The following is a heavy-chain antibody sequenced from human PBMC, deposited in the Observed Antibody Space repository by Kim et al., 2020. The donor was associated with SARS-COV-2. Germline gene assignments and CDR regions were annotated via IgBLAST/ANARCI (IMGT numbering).Heavy chain of an antibody. J-gene: IGHJ3*02. Sequence: DSVKGRFTIPRDNSKNTVDLQMNSLRAEDTAVYYCARDIPVVPAADDDFDIWGQGTMVTVYS. D-gene: IGHD2-2*01. CDR3: ARDIPVVPAADDDFDI. V-gene: IGHV3-30*07.